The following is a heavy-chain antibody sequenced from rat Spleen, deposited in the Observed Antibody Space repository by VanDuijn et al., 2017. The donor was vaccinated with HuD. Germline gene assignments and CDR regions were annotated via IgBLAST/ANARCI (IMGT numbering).Heavy chain of an antibody. CDR2: VWINGNT. Sequence: QVQLKESGPGLVQPSQTLSLTCTVSGFSLNSYNVHWVRQPTGKGLEWMGLVWINGNTDYNSTLKSRLSFSRDTSKSQVFLKMNNLQTEDTAMYFCATQHYYDGYYRDYWGQGVMVTVSS. J-gene: IGHJ2*01. D-gene: IGHD1-12*03. CDR3: ATQHYYDGYYRDY. CDR1: GFSLNSYN. V-gene: IGHV2-30*01.